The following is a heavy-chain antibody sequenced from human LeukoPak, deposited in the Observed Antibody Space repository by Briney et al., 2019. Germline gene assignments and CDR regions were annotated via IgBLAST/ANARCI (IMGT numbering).Heavy chain of an antibody. J-gene: IGHJ3*02. CDR2: IYYSGST. CDR1: GGSISSYY. Sequence: PSETLSLICTVSGGSISSYYWSWIRQPPGKGLEWIGYIYYSGSTNYNPSLKSRVTISVDTSKNQFSLKLSSVTAADTAVYYCARHLWFGESYAFDIWGQGTMVTVSS. V-gene: IGHV4-59*08. D-gene: IGHD3-10*01. CDR3: ARHLWFGESYAFDI.